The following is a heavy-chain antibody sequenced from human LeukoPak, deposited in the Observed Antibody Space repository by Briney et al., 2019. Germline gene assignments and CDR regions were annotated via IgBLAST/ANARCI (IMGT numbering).Heavy chain of an antibody. CDR1: GYTFTSYY. Sequence: GASVKVSCKASGYTFTSYYMHWVRQAPGQGLEWRGIINPSGGSTSYAQKFQGRVTMTRDTSISTAYMELSSLRSEDTAVYYCARLISGKREVEDYWGQGTLVTVSS. CDR3: ARLISGKREVEDY. D-gene: IGHD1-26*01. CDR2: INPSGGST. V-gene: IGHV1-46*01. J-gene: IGHJ4*02.